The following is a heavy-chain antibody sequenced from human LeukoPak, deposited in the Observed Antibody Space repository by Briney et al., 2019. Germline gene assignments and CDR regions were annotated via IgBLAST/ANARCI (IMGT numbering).Heavy chain of an antibody. D-gene: IGHD3-16*01. Sequence: GGSLRLSCAASGFTFSSYSMNWVRQAPGKGLEWVSSISSSSSYIYYADSVKGRFTISRDNAKNSLYLQMNSLRAENTAVYYCAKDHIFGEVKPYYFDYWGQGTLVTVSS. CDR3: AKDHIFGEVKPYYFDY. V-gene: IGHV3-21*04. CDR2: ISSSSSYI. J-gene: IGHJ4*02. CDR1: GFTFSSYS.